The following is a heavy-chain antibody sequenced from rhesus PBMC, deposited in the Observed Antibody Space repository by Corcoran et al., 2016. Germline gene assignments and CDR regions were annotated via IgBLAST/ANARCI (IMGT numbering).Heavy chain of an antibody. CDR3: ARDSGDSYRFDV. V-gene: IGHV4-147*01. Sequence: QVQLQESGPGLVKPSETLSLTCAVSGGSIPSNYWSWIRQPPGRGLEGIGRMSGCGGSTSLHPALTSRVSSSTDASKNQFSRKLSSVTAADTAVYYCARDSGDSYRFDVWGPGVLVTVSS. D-gene: IGHD5-24*01. CDR1: GGSIPSNY. CDR2: MSGCGGST. J-gene: IGHJ5-1*01.